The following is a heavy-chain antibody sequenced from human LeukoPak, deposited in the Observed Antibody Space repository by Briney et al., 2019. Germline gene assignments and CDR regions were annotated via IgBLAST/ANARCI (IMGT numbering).Heavy chain of an antibody. J-gene: IGHJ5*02. Sequence: SETLSLTCTVSGGSISNYYWSWIRQPPGKGLEWIGYIYSSGSTNSNPSLKSRVTIPVDTSKNQFSLKLSSVTAADTAVYYCARAPVPASLFDPWGQGTLVTVSS. CDR2: IYSSGST. CDR3: ARAPVPASLFDP. V-gene: IGHV4-59*01. CDR1: GGSISNYY. D-gene: IGHD2-2*01.